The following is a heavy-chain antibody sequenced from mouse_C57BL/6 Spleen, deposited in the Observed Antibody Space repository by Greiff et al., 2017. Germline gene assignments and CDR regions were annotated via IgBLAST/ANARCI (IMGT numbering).Heavy chain of an antibody. D-gene: IGHD1-1*01. V-gene: IGHV1-72*01. J-gene: IGHJ3*01. Sequence: VQLQQPGAELVKPGASVKLSCKASGYTFTSYWMHWVKQRPGRGLEWIGRIDPNSGGTKYDEKFKSKATLTVDPPSSTAYMPLSSLTSEYSAVYSCASEWNTTRNWFDYWGQGTTVTVSA. CDR2: IDPNSGGT. CDR1: GYTFTSYW. CDR3: ASEWNTTRNWFDY.